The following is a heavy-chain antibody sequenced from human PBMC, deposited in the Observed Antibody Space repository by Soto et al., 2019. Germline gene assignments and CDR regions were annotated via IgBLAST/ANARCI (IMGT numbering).Heavy chain of an antibody. D-gene: IGHD3-16*01. CDR1: GGSISSGGYY. Sequence: SETLSLTCTVSGGSISSGGYYWSWIRQHPGKGLEWIGYIYYSGSTYYNPSLKSRVTISVDTSKNQFSLKLSSVTAADTAVYYCARVGRRGSDYVWAYFDYWGQGTLVTVSS. V-gene: IGHV4-31*03. CDR2: IYYSGST. CDR3: ARVGRRGSDYVWAYFDY. J-gene: IGHJ4*02.